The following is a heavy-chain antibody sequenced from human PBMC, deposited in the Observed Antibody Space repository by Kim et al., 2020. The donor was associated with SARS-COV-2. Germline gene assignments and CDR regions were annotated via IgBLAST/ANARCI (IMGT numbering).Heavy chain of an antibody. J-gene: IGHJ6*02. CDR3: AGGPYGDYDYYYGMDV. Sequence: LKSRVTISVDTSKIQFSLKLSSVTAADTAVYYCAGGPYGDYDYYYGMDVWGQGTTVTVSS. V-gene: IGHV4-59*09. D-gene: IGHD4-17*01.